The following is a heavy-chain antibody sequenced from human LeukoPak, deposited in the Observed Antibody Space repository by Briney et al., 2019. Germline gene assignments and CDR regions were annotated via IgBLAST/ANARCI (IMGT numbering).Heavy chain of an antibody. Sequence: SETLSLTCTVSGGSISSSSYYWGWIRQPPGKGLEWIGSVYYTGASYYNPSLKSRVTISIDTSKKHFSLKLSSVTAADTAVYYCARDRYSGYDGFGAFDIWGQGTMVTVSS. CDR2: VYYTGAS. V-gene: IGHV4-39*07. CDR1: GGSISSSSYY. J-gene: IGHJ3*02. D-gene: IGHD5-12*01. CDR3: ARDRYSGYDGFGAFDI.